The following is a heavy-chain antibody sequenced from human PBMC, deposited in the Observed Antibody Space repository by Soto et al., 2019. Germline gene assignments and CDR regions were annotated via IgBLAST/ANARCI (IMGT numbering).Heavy chain of an antibody. J-gene: IGHJ4*02. D-gene: IGHD6-19*01. CDR3: ARKQWLFGRAYDY. V-gene: IGHV3-7*01. Sequence: GGSLRLSCAASGFTFSSYWMSWVRQAPGKGLEWVANIKQDGSEKYYVDSVKGRFTISRDNAKNSLYLQMNSLRAEDTAVYYCARKQWLFGRAYDYWGQGTLVTVSS. CDR1: GFTFSSYW. CDR2: IKQDGSEK.